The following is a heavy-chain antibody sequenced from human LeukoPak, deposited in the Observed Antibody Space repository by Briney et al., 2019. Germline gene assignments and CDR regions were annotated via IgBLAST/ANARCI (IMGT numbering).Heavy chain of an antibody. D-gene: IGHD3-22*01. CDR1: AGSISSSDYY. CDR3: ASERNSFDSSGYRHTVFDY. V-gene: IGHV4-39*07. J-gene: IGHJ4*02. Sequence: SETLSLICTVAAGSISSSDYYWGGIRQPPGKGLEWIESIYYSGSTYYNPSLKSRVIVSVDTSKNHFSLNLSSVTAADTAVYYCASERNSFDSSGYRHTVFDYWGQGILVTVSS. CDR2: IYYSGST.